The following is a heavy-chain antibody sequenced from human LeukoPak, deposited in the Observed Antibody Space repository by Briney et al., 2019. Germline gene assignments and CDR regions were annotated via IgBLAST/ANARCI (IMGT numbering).Heavy chain of an antibody. CDR1: RFTFSSFA. CDR2: ISGSGADT. CDR3: ARAIVGAYFDY. Sequence: GGSLRLSRTASRFTFSSFAMNWVRQAPGKGLEWVSTISGSGADTYYADSVKGRFTISRDNSKNTLYVQMNSLRAEDTAIYYCARAIVGAYFDYWGQGTQVTVSS. D-gene: IGHD1-26*01. V-gene: IGHV3-23*01. J-gene: IGHJ4*02.